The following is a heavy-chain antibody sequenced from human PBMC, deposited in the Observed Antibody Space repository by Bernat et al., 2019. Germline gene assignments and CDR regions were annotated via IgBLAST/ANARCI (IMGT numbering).Heavy chain of an antibody. CDR2: IYHSGST. J-gene: IGHJ6*02. D-gene: IGHD5-18*01. CDR1: GVSISSSNW. V-gene: IGHV4-4*02. Sequence: QLQLQESGPGLVKPSETLSLTCSVSGVSISSSNWWSWVRQPPGKGLEWIGEIYHSGSTNYNPSLKSRVTISVDKSKNQFSLKLSSVTAADTAVYYCARSYSYGYSYVRGMDVWGQGTTVTVSS. CDR3: ARSYSYGYSYVRGMDV.